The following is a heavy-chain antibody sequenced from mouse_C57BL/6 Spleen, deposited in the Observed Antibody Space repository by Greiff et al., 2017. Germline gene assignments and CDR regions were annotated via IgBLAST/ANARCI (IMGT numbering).Heavy chain of an antibody. V-gene: IGHV1-82*01. Sequence: VQLQQSGPELVKPGASVTISCKASGYAFSSSWMNWVKQRPGKGLEWIGRIYPGDGDTNYNGKFKGKATLTADKSSSTAYMQLSSLTSEDSAVYFCARGGNPQAMDYWGQGTSVTVSS. CDR1: GYAFSSSW. D-gene: IGHD2-1*01. CDR2: IYPGDGDT. J-gene: IGHJ4*01. CDR3: ARGGNPQAMDY.